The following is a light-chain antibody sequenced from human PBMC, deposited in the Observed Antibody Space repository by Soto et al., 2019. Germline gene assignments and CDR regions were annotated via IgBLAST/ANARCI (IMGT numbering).Light chain of an antibody. CDR1: SSDVGAYNY. Sequence: QSALTQPPSASGSPGQSVTISCSGTSSDVGAYNYVSWYQQHPGKVPKLMVYEVNKRPSGVPDRFSGSKSGNTASLTVSGLQAEGEADYYCTSYAGGNNVFGTGTKLTVL. CDR3: TSYAGGNNV. J-gene: IGLJ1*01. CDR2: EVN. V-gene: IGLV2-8*01.